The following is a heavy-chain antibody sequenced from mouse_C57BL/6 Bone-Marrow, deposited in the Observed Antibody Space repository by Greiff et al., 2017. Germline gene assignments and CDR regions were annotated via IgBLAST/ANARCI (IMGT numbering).Heavy chain of an antibody. CDR1: GFTFSDYY. CDR2: ISNGGGST. Sequence: EVMLVESGGGLVQPGGSLKLSCAASGFTFSDYYMYWVRQTPEKRLEWVAYISNGGGSTYYPATVKGRFTISREKAKKTLYLLRIRLKSEDTAMYYCARQFWLGWYFDVGGTGTTVTVSS. D-gene: IGHD2-2*01. J-gene: IGHJ1*03. V-gene: IGHV5-12*01. CDR3: ARQFWLGWYFDV.